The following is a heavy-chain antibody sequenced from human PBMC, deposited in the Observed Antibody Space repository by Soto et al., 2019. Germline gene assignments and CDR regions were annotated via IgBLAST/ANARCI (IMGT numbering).Heavy chain of an antibody. CDR3: ARKHYSGFDY. CDR1: DESFSRYS. CDR2: IFHSGST. V-gene: IGHV4-34*12. D-gene: IGHD1-26*01. J-gene: IGHJ4*02. Sequence: PSETLSLTCAVDDESFSRYSWTWVRQSPEKGMEWIGEIFHSGSTVYGPSLKGRVTMFIDTSRKQFSLKVTSVTAADTAVYYCARKHYSGFDYWGQGTLVTVSS.